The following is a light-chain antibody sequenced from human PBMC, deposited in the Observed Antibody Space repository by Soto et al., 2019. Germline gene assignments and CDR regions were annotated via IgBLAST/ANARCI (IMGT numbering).Light chain of an antibody. CDR3: QQHNNWPRT. Sequence: EIVMTQSPATLSASPGERVVLSCRASQSVSSNLAWYQQRPGQAPRLLIYGASTRATGFPARFSGSGSGTEFTLTISILQSEDFAVYYCQQHNNWPRTFGQGTKLEIK. CDR2: GAS. J-gene: IGKJ2*02. V-gene: IGKV3-15*01. CDR1: QSVSSN.